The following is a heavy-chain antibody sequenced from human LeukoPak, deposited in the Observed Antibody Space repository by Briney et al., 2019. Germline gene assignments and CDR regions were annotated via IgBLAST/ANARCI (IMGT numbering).Heavy chain of an antibody. D-gene: IGHD6-19*01. CDR1: GGSISSYY. J-gene: IGHJ5*02. V-gene: IGHV4-59*08. CDR3: ARHSSGWYRVNWFDP. Sequence: SETLSLTCTVSGGSISSYYWSWIRQPPGKGLEWIGYIYYSGSTNYNPSLKSRVTISIDTSKNQFSLKLSSVTAADTAVYYCARHSSGWYRVNWFDPWGQGTLVTVSS. CDR2: IYYSGST.